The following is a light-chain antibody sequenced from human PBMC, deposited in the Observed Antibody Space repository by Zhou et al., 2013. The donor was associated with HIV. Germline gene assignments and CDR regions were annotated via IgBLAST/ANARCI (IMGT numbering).Light chain of an antibody. Sequence: DIVMTQSPDSLPVSLGERATINCRSSQSIFYDSNNKNYLAWYQQKPGHPPKLLISWASIRESGVPDRFSGSGSGTDFTLTINSLQAADLAVYYCQQYFSSPYTFGQGTKLEIK. V-gene: IGKV4-1*01. J-gene: IGKJ2*01. CDR2: WAS. CDR1: QSIFYDSNNKNY. CDR3: QQYFSSPYT.